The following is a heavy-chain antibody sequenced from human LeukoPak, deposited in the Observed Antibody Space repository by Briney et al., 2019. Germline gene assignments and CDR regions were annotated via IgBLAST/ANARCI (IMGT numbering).Heavy chain of an antibody. Sequence: ASVKVSCKASGYTFGSYDINWVRQAPGQGLEWMGWMNPNSGNTGYAQKFQGRLTMTGNTSISTFYMELSSLRSEDTAVYFCARGVLPSAYHFDYCGRGNLVTVSS. CDR1: GYTFGSYD. D-gene: IGHD2-2*01. V-gene: IGHV1-8*01. J-gene: IGHJ4*02. CDR2: MNPNSGNT. CDR3: ARGVLPSAYHFDY.